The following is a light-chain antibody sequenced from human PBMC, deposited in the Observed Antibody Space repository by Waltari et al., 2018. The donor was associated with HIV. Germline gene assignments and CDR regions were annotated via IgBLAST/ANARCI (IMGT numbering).Light chain of an antibody. CDR2: WAS. CDR3: QQYYTTPWT. Sequence: DIVMTQSPDSLAVSPGERATINCKSSQSVLHSCNNKHYVAWYQQQPRQPPKLLIYWASTRESGVPDRCSGSGAGTDFTLSISGLEAEYVAVYYCQQYYTTPWTFGQGTKVEIK. V-gene: IGKV4-1*01. CDR1: QSVLHSCNNKHY. J-gene: IGKJ1*01.